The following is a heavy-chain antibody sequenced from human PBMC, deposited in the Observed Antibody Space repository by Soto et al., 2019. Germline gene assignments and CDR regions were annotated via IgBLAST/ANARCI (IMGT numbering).Heavy chain of an antibody. D-gene: IGHD2-15*01. CDR3: ARPRYPGRGYYGKDV. V-gene: IGHV5-51*01. CDR2: IYPGDSDT. J-gene: IGHJ6*02. CDR1: GYSFSTYW. Sequence: GESLKISCKGSGYSFSTYWIGWVRQMPGKGLECMGIIYPGDSDTRYSPSFQGQVTISADKSISTAYLQWSSLKASDTAMYYCARPRYPGRGYYGKDVWGQGTTVTVS.